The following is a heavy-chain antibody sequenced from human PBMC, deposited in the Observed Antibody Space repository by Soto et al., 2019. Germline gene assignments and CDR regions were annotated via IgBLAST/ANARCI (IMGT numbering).Heavy chain of an antibody. V-gene: IGHV3-23*01. CDR3: ARKLGVGHYPFRN. J-gene: IGHJ4*02. CDR2: INTNGNR. D-gene: IGHD7-27*01. Sequence: EVQLLESGGGLVQPGGSLRLSCAASGFPFTSYGVSWVRQAPGKGLEWVSTINTNGNRHYADSVKGRFTISRDSSESMLYLDMNNLRAEDTALYYCARKLGVGHYPFRNWGQGTLVTVSS. CDR1: GFPFTSYG.